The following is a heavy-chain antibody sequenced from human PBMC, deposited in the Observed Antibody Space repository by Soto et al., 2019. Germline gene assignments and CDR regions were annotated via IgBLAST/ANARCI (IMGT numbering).Heavy chain of an antibody. CDR2: INSDGSST. J-gene: IGHJ6*02. CDR3: ARDLTTVVTADYYGMDV. V-gene: IGHV3-74*01. CDR1: GFTFSSYL. D-gene: IGHD2-15*01. Sequence: GGSLRLSCAASGFTFSSYLMHWVRQAPGKGLVWVSRINSDGSSTSYADSVKGRFTISRDNAKNTLYLQMNSLRAEDTAVYYCARDLTTVVTADYYGMDVWGQGTTVTVSS.